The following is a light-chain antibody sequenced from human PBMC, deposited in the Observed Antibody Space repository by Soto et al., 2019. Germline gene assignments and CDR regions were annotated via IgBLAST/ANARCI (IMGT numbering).Light chain of an antibody. Sequence: ENVLTQSPGTLSMSPGERATLSCRASQTVYNGFLAWYQQKPGQAPRLLIYGASSRATGIPDRFSGSGSGTDFTLTISSLEPEDFAVYYCQQYNNWPPWTFGQGTKV. CDR1: QTVYNGF. V-gene: IGKV3-20*01. CDR2: GAS. CDR3: QQYNNWPPWT. J-gene: IGKJ1*01.